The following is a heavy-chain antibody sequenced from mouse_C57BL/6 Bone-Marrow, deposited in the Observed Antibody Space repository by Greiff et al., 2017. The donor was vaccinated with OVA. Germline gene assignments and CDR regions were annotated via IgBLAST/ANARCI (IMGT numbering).Heavy chain of an antibody. CDR3: VRPANWDLFAY. J-gene: IGHJ3*01. CDR1: GFSFNTYA. CDR2: IRSKSNNYAT. D-gene: IGHD4-1*01. Sequence: EVQLVESGGGLVQPKGSLKLSCAASGFSFNTYAMNWVRQAPGKGLEWVARIRSKSNNYATYYADSVKDRFTISRDDSESMLYLQMNNLKTEDTAMYYCVRPANWDLFAYWGQGTLVTVSA. V-gene: IGHV10-1*01.